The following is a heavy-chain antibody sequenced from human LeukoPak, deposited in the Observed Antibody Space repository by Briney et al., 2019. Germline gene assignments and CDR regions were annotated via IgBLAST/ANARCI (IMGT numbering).Heavy chain of an antibody. V-gene: IGHV3-11*01. Sequence: GGSLRLSCAASGFTFSDYYMSWIRQAPGKGLEWVSYISSGAGTTYYADSVKGRFTISRDNAKNSLYLHMNSLRAEDTAVYYCARGLRAYYDSSGYYAFEYWGQGTLVTVSS. CDR3: ARGLRAYYDSSGYYAFEY. CDR2: ISSGAGTT. J-gene: IGHJ4*02. D-gene: IGHD3-22*01. CDR1: GFTFSDYY.